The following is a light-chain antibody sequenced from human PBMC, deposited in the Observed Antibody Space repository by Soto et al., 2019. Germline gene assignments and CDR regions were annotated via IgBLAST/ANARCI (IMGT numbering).Light chain of an antibody. V-gene: IGLV1-51*01. CDR3: GAWDTSLSVVL. J-gene: IGLJ2*01. CDR1: SSNIGSNF. CDR2: DNN. Sequence: QSVLTQPPSVSAAPGQKVSISCSGSSSNIGSNFVSWYQHLPGIAPKLLIYDNNRRPSGIPDRFSGSKSATSATLDITGLQTGDEADYYCGAWDTSLSVVLIGGGTQLTVL.